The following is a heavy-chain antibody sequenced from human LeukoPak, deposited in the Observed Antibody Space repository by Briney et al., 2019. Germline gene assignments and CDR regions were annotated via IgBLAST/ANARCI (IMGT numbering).Heavy chain of an antibody. D-gene: IGHD2-2*01. CDR3: ARPRYCSSTNCYIDY. V-gene: IGHV3-7*01. CDR1: GFTFSTYW. CDR2: INQDGSEK. Sequence: GGSLRLSCAASGFTFSTYWRSWVRQAPGKGLEWVANINQDGSEKNYVDSVKGRFTISRGNPKNSLYLQMNSLRAEDTAVYYCARPRYCSSTNCYIDYWGQGTLVAVYS. J-gene: IGHJ4*02.